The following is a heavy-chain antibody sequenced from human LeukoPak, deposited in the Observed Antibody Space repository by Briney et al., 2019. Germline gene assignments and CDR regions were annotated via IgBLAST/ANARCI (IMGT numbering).Heavy chain of an antibody. D-gene: IGHD2-21*02. J-gene: IGHJ4*02. V-gene: IGHV1-46*01. CDR1: GYTFTSYY. CDR2: INPSGGST. Sequence: ASVKVSCKASGYTFTSYYMHWVRQAPGQGLEWMGIINPSGGSTSYAQKFQGRVTMTRDTSTSTVYVELSSLRSEDTAVYYCARALVGDFNIRGTAIGYYFDYWGQGTLVTVSS. CDR3: ARALVGDFNIRGTAIGYYFDY.